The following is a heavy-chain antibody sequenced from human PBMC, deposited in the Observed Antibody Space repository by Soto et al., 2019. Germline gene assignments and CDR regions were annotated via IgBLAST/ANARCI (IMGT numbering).Heavy chain of an antibody. J-gene: IGHJ4*02. Sequence: QLQLVESGGGVVQPGGSLRLSCAASGLIFSRSGMHWVRQAPGNGLEWVAMIWSDGSKDYYADSVRGRFTISRDDSKSMLYLQMGSLTADGTAVYYCARDKGVTCLDDWGQGTLVTVSS. CDR3: ARDKGVTCLDD. D-gene: IGHD3-16*02. CDR1: GLIFSRSG. V-gene: IGHV3-33*01. CDR2: IWSDGSKD.